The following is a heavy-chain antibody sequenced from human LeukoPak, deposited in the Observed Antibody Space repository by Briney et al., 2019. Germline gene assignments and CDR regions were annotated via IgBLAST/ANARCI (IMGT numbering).Heavy chain of an antibody. V-gene: IGHV4-34*01. Sequence: SETLSLTCAVYGGSFSGYYWSWIRQPPGMGREWIGEINHSGSTNYNPSHKSRVTISVDTSKNHFSLKLSSVTAADTAVYYCARLVSIAVAGTAQTFSYWGQGTLVTVSS. J-gene: IGHJ4*02. CDR2: INHSGST. CDR3: ARLVSIAVAGTAQTFSY. D-gene: IGHD6-19*01. CDR1: GGSFSGYY.